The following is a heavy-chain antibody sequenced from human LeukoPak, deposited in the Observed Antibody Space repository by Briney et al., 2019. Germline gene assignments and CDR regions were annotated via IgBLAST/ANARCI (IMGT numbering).Heavy chain of an antibody. CDR2: ISGSGGST. CDR3: AKYRGSYRSNREPFDY. CDR1: GFTFSSYA. J-gene: IGHJ4*02. Sequence: QPGGSLRLSCAASGFTFSSYAMSWVRQAPGKGLEWVSAISGSGGSTYYADSVKGRFTISRDNSKNTLYLQMNSLRAEDTAVYYCAKYRGSYRSNREPFDYWGQGTLVTVSS. V-gene: IGHV3-23*01. D-gene: IGHD3-16*02.